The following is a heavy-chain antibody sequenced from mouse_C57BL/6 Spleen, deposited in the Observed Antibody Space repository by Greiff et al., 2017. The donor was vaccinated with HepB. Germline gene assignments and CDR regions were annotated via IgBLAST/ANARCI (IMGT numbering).Heavy chain of an antibody. J-gene: IGHJ4*01. Sequence: EVQGVESGEGLVKPGGSLKLSCAASGFTFSSYAMSWVRQTPEKRLEWVAYISSGGDYIYYADTVKGRFTISRDNARNTLYLQMSSLKSEDTAMYYCTRGGRGYYAMDYWGQGTSVTVSS. CDR3: TRGGRGYYAMDY. CDR2: ISSGGDYI. V-gene: IGHV5-9-1*02. CDR1: GFTFSSYA.